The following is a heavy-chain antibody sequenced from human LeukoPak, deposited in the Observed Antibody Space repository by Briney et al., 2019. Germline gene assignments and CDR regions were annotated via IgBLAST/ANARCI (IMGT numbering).Heavy chain of an antibody. CDR3: ASLSATYGSGSYYKRADPDY. CDR2: INHSGST. Sequence: ASETLSLTCAVYGGSFSGYYWSRIRQPPGKGLEWIGEINHSGSTNYNPSLRSRVTISVDTSKNQFSLKLSSVTAADTAVYYCASLSATYGSGSYYKRADPDYWGQGTLVTVSS. V-gene: IGHV4-34*01. J-gene: IGHJ4*02. D-gene: IGHD3-10*01. CDR1: GGSFSGYY.